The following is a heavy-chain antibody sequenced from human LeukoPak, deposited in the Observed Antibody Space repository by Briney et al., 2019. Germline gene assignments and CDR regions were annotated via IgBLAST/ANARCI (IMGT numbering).Heavy chain of an antibody. V-gene: IGHV4-4*09. CDR1: GGSINNYY. CDR2: ISATGST. D-gene: IGHD3-16*02. J-gene: IGHJ3*01. Sequence: PSETLSLTCAVSGGSINNYYWSWIRQPPGKGLEWIGYISATGSTNYNPSLKSRVTISIDTSKKQFSLNMNSVTAADTAVYHCARLTESQLTYRFYGFDYWGQGTRVTVS. CDR3: ARLTESQLTYRFYGFDY.